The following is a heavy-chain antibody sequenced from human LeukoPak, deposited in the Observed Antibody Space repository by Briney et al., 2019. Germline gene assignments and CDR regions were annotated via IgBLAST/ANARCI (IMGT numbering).Heavy chain of an antibody. CDR3: AGHCNSTSCPRGDDAFDI. CDR2: IYSGGST. V-gene: IGHV3-53*01. D-gene: IGHD2-2*01. J-gene: IGHJ3*02. Sequence: GGSLRLSCAASGFTVSSNYMSWVRQAPGEGLEWVSVIYSGGSTYYADSVKGRFTISRDNSKSTLYLQMNSLRAEDTAVYYCAGHCNSTSCPRGDDAFDIWGQGTMVTVSS. CDR1: GFTVSSNY.